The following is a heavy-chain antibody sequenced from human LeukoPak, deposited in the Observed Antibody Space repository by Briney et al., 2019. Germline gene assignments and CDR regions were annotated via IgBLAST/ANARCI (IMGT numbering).Heavy chain of an antibody. CDR1: GGSMSSQY. CDR3: ARHSIVGQWLVPFDY. V-gene: IGHV4-59*08. D-gene: IGHD6-19*01. Sequence: PSETLSLTCTVPGGSMSSQYWSWIRQPPGKGLEWIGYMYYSVSTNYNPPLKSRFTISLETSKNQSSLKLSSVTAAHTAVYYCARHSIVGQWLVPFDYWGQGTLVTVSS. J-gene: IGHJ4*02. CDR2: MYYSVST.